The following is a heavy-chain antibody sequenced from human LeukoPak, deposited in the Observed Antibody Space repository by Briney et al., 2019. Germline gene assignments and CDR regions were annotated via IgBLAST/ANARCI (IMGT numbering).Heavy chain of an antibody. D-gene: IGHD1-14*01. V-gene: IGHV4-39*01. CDR1: GGSISSSSYY. CDR2: IYSSGIT. CDR3: ARWSGGRKYFDC. J-gene: IGHJ4*02. Sequence: SETLSLTCTVSGGSISSSSYYWGWIRQPPGKGLEWIGTIYSSGITYYNPSLKSRFAISVDTSNNQFSLKLSSVTAADTAVYYCARWSGGRKYFDCWGQGTLVTVSS.